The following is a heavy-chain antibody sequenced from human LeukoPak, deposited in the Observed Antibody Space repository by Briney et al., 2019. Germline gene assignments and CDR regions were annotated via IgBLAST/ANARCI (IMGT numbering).Heavy chain of an antibody. V-gene: IGHV3-74*01. D-gene: IGHD2-15*01. CDR1: GFTFSSYW. CDR2: INSDGSST. J-gene: IGHJ4*02. Sequence: PGGSLRLSCAASGFTFSSYWMHWVRQAPGKGLVWVSRINSDGSSTSYADSVKGRFTISRDNAKNTLYLQMNSLRAEDTAVYYCAKDVQRYCSGGSCYPFDYWGRGTLVTVSS. CDR3: AKDVQRYCSGGSCYPFDY.